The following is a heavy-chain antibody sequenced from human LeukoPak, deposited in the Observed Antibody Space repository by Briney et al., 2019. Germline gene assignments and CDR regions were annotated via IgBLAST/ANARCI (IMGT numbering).Heavy chain of an antibody. CDR1: GYTLTELS. Sequence: ASVKVSCKVSGYTLTELSIHWVRQAPGKGLEWMGGFDPEDGEAIYAQKFQGRVTMTEDTSTDTAYMELSSLRSEDTAVYYCATTYSNYYYYYMDVWGKGTTVTVSS. J-gene: IGHJ6*03. V-gene: IGHV1-24*01. CDR3: ATTYSNYYYYYMDV. CDR2: FDPEDGEA. D-gene: IGHD4-11*01.